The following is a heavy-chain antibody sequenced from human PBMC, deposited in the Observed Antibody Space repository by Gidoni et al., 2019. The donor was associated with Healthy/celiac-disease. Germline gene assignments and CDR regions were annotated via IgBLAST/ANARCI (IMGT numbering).Heavy chain of an antibody. CDR3: ARVRRKNALDY. J-gene: IGHJ4*02. CDR2: IDHSGST. Sequence: SISSGGYSWSWIRQPPGKGLEWIGSIDHSGSTYYNPSLKSRVTISVDRSKNQFSLKLSSVTAADTAVYYCARVRRKNALDYWGQGTLVTVSS. CDR1: SISSGGYS. V-gene: IGHV4-30-2*01.